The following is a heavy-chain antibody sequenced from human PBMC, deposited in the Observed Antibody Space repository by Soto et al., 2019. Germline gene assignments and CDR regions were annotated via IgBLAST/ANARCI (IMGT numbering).Heavy chain of an antibody. V-gene: IGHV3-21*01. CDR3: ARGDSYGSTSYPYYYYFMAV. J-gene: IGHJ6*03. Sequence: GKGQEWLSSITPSSTYISSADSVKGRFTISRDNAKNSLFLQMNSLRAEDTAVYYCARGDSYGSTSYPYYYYFMAVRLKRTSVIVFS. D-gene: IGHD3-10*01. CDR2: ITPSSTYI.